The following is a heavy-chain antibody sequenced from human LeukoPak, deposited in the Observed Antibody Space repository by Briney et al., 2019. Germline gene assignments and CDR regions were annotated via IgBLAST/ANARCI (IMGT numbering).Heavy chain of an antibody. Sequence: SETLSLTCAVYGGSFSGYYWSWIRQPPGKGLQWIGSVYYSSTTNYNPSLKSRVTISIDTSKKEFSLKLTAVTAADTAVYYCARDGGGGLDSWGQGTLVSVSS. CDR2: VYYSSTT. D-gene: IGHD4-23*01. J-gene: IGHJ4*02. CDR1: GGSFSGYY. V-gene: IGHV4-59*01. CDR3: ARDGGGGLDS.